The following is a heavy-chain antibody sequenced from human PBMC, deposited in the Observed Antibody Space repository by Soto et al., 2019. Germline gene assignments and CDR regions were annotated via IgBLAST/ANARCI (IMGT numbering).Heavy chain of an antibody. CDR3: ARDLAYCASGSCYAKWGS. D-gene: IGHD2-21*01. CDR1: GASISNDDYF. CDR2: LSYSGT. V-gene: IGHV4-30-4*01. Sequence: SETLSLTCTVSGASISNDDYFWSWIRPPPGKGLEWIGFLSYSGTYYNPSLKSRATISAATSKNHFSLKLTSVTAADTAVYYCARDLAYCASGSCYAKWGSWGQGTLVTVSS. J-gene: IGHJ5*02.